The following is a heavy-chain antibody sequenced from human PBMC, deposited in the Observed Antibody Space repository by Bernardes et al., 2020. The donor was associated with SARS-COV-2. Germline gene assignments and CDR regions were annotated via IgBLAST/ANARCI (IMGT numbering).Heavy chain of an antibody. CDR2: MYRGGST. Sequence: GSLRLSCPASCFTVGSNYMSWVPQAPGKTLEWVSVMYRGGSTYYADSVKGLFTICRDNSKNTLYLQMNSLRAEDTAVYYWARDSSGYYYFDDGGQGTLVTVSS. D-gene: IGHD3-22*01. J-gene: IGHJ4*02. V-gene: IGHV3-53*01. CDR1: CFTVGSNY. CDR3: ARDSSGYYYFDD.